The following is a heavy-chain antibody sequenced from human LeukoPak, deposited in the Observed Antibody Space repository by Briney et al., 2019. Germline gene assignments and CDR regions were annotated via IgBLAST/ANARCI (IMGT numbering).Heavy chain of an antibody. J-gene: IGHJ3*02. CDR3: AKDRAPIYYYDSSGFDAFDI. D-gene: IGHD3-22*01. CDR1: GFTFSSYW. V-gene: IGHV3-23*01. Sequence: GGSLRLSCAASGFTFSSYWMTWVRQAPGKGLEWVSAISGSGGSTYYADSVKGRFTISRDNSKNTLYLQMNSLRAEDTAVYYCAKDRAPIYYYDSSGFDAFDIWGQGTMVTVSS. CDR2: ISGSGGST.